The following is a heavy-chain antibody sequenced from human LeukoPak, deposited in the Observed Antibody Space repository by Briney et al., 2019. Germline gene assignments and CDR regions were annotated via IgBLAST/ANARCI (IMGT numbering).Heavy chain of an antibody. J-gene: IGHJ4*02. CDR3: ARSPYDISGYPPK. CDR2: IKQDGSEM. Sequence: GGSLRPSCAASGFTFSSYWMSWARQAPGKGLEWVANIKQDGSEMHYVESVRGRFTISRDNAKNMLYLQMNSLRAEDTAVYFCARSPYDISGYPPKWGQGTLVTVSS. CDR1: GFTFSSYW. D-gene: IGHD3-22*01. V-gene: IGHV3-7*02.